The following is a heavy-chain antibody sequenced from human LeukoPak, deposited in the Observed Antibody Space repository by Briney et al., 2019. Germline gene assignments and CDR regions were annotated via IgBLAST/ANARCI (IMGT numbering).Heavy chain of an antibody. CDR3: ARNFKGSSSTFRYYYYYYMDV. D-gene: IGHD6-6*01. J-gene: IGHJ6*03. V-gene: IGHV5-51*01. CDR2: IYPGDSDT. Sequence: GESLKISCKGSGYSFTSYWIGWVRQMPGKGLEWMGNIYPGDSDTRYSPSFQGQVTISADRSISTAYLQWSSLKASDTAMYYCARNFKGSSSTFRYYYYYYMDVWGKGTTVTVSS. CDR1: GYSFTSYW.